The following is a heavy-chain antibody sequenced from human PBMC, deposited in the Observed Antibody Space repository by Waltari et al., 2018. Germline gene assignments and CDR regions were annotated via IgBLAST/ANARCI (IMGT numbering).Heavy chain of an antibody. CDR1: GGSISSSSYY. D-gene: IGHD6-19*01. J-gene: IGHJ3*02. Sequence: QLQLLESGPGLVKPSETLSLTCIVSGGSISSSSYYWGWIRQPPGKGLEWIGSIYYSGSTYYNPSLKSRVTISVDTSKNQFSLKLSSVTAADTAVYYCARVSVAGTAFDIWGQGTMVTVSS. CDR3: ARVSVAGTAFDI. CDR2: IYYSGST. V-gene: IGHV4-39*07.